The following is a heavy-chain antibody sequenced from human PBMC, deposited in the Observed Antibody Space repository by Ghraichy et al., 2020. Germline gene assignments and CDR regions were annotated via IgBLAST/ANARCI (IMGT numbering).Heavy chain of an antibody. CDR3: ARDAGLSWFDP. D-gene: IGHD2/OR15-2a*01. CDR1: GFTYSDYL. J-gene: IGHJ5*02. CDR2: INQDGSEK. Sequence: ETLSLTCAASGFTYSDYLMSWVHQAPGKGLEWVATINQDGSEKFYVDSVKGRFAISRDNARTSLFLQMNSLRAEDTAVYYCARDAGLSWFDPWGQGTLVTVSS. V-gene: IGHV3-7*01.